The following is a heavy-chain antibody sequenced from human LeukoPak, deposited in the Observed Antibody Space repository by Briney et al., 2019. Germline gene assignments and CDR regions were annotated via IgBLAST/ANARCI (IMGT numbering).Heavy chain of an antibody. D-gene: IGHD1-7*01. CDR3: ARGGGGTGTDFDY. CDR2: IWYGGSNK. CDR1: GFTFSSYG. J-gene: IGHJ4*02. V-gene: IGHV3-33*08. Sequence: PGRSLRLSCAASGFTFSSYGMHWVRQAPGKGLEWVAVIWYGGSNKYYADSVKGRFTISRDNSKNTLYLQMGSLRAEDMAVYYCARGGGGTGTDFDYWGQGTLVTVSS.